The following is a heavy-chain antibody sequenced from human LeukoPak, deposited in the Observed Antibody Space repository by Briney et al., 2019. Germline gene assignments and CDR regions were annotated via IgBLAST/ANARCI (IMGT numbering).Heavy chain of an antibody. V-gene: IGHV3-30-3*01. J-gene: IGHJ4*02. D-gene: IGHD4-17*01. CDR2: ISYDGSNK. CDR1: GFTFSSYA. Sequence: GGSLRLSCAASGFTFSSYAMHWVRQAPGKGLEWVAVISYDGSNKYYADSVKGRFTISRDNSKNTLYLQMNSLRAEDTAVYYCASTSSNYGDNVVYGGQGTLVTVSS. CDR3: ASTSSNYGDNVVY.